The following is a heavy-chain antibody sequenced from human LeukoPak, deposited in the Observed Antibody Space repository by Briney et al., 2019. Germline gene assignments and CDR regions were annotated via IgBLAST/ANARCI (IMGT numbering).Heavy chain of an antibody. D-gene: IGHD5-18*01. V-gene: IGHV1-18*01. Sequence: ASVKVSFKASVYNFSSYGIGWVRQAPRQGLEWMGWITAGNGNTNYAQKVQGRVTITTDTSTSTAYMELRSLRSDDTAVYFCARDLARGYSYGYNAFDIWGQGTMVTVSS. CDR1: VYNFSSYG. CDR3: ARDLARGYSYGYNAFDI. CDR2: ITAGNGNT. J-gene: IGHJ3*02.